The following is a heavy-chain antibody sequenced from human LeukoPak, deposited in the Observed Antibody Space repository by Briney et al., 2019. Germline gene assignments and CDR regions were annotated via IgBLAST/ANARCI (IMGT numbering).Heavy chain of an antibody. V-gene: IGHV3-74*01. CDR3: GRVASGSFDAFDI. CDR1: GFTFSSYW. CDR2: INTDGSST. Sequence: GGSLRLSCAASGFTFSSYWMHWVRQAPGKGLVWVSRINTDGSSTSYADSVKGRFTISRDNAKNTLYLQMNSLRAEDTAVYYCGRVASGSFDAFDIWGQGTMVTVSS. J-gene: IGHJ3*02. D-gene: IGHD1-26*01.